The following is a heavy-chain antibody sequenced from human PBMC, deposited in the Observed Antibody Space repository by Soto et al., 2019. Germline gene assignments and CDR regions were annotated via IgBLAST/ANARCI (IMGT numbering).Heavy chain of an antibody. D-gene: IGHD3-9*01. J-gene: IGHJ6*02. CDR3: ARDQVERYFDWGTYYYYYGMDV. CDR1: GFTFSSYS. Sequence: EVQLVESGGGLVKPGGSLRLSCAASGFTFSSYSMNWVRQAPGKGLEWVSSISSSSSYIYYADSVKGRFTISRDNAKNXXYXQXXSLRAEDTAVYYCARDQVERYFDWGTYYYYYGMDVWGQGTTVTVSS. CDR2: ISSSSSYI. V-gene: IGHV3-21*01.